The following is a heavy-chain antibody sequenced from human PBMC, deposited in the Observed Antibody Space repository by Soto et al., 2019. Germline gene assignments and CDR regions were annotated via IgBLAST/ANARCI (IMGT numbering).Heavy chain of an antibody. V-gene: IGHV3-15*07. D-gene: IGHD3-16*01. CDR1: GITFIYAW. Sequence: PGGSLRLSCAASGITFIYAWMDWVRQAPGKRLEWVGRIKSQASGGTIDYAAPVKGRFTISRDDSKNTVYLQMDSLRAEDTAVYYCARGGFYTDYWGQGTLVTVSS. CDR2: IKSQASGGTI. CDR3: ARGGFYTDY. J-gene: IGHJ4*02.